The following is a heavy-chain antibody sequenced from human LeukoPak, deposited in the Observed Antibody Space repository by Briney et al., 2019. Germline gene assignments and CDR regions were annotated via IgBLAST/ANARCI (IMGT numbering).Heavy chain of an antibody. D-gene: IGHD3-10*01. CDR1: GFTFSSYS. J-gene: IGHJ4*02. Sequence: GGSLKLSCAASGFTFSSYSMNWVRQAPGKGLEWVSYISSSSSTIYYADSVKGRFTISRDNAKNSLYLQMNSLRAEDTALYYCARDLYYGSGSYYNLHGYWGQGTLVTDSS. CDR2: ISSSSSTI. CDR3: ARDLYYGSGSYYNLHGY. V-gene: IGHV3-48*01.